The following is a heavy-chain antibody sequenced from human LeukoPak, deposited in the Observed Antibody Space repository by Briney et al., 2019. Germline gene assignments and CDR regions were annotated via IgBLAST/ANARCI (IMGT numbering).Heavy chain of an antibody. Sequence: AASVKVSCKASGYTFTSYDINWVRQATGQGTEWMGWMNPNSGNTGYAQKFQGRVTMTRNTSTSTVIMELSSLRSEDTAVYYCARVIPDDSSVYYYNYYYYMDVWGKGTTVTVSS. J-gene: IGHJ6*03. CDR1: GYTFTSYD. D-gene: IGHD3-22*01. CDR2: MNPNSGNT. V-gene: IGHV1-8*01. CDR3: ARVIPDDSSVYYYNYYYYMDV.